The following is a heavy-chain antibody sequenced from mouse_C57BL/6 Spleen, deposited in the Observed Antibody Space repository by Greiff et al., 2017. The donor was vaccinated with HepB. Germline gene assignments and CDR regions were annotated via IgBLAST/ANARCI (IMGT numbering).Heavy chain of an antibody. J-gene: IGHJ2*01. D-gene: IGHD1-1*01. V-gene: IGHV1-4*01. Sequence: QVQLQQSGADLARPGASVKMSCKASGYTFTSYTMHWVKQRPGQGLEWIGYINPSSGYTKYNHKFKDKATLTADKSSSTAYMQLSSLTSEDSAVYYCATTTVVPLDYWGQGTTLTVSS. CDR1: GYTFTSYT. CDR3: ATTTVVPLDY. CDR2: INPSSGYT.